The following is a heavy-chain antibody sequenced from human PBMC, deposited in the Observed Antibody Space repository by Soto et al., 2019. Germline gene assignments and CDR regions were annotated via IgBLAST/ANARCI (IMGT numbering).Heavy chain of an antibody. CDR2: ISAYNGNT. J-gene: IGHJ4*02. V-gene: IGHV1-18*01. Sequence: ASVKVSCKASGYTFTIYCISWVRQAPGQGLEWMGWISAYNGNTNYAQKLQGRVTMTTDTSTSTAYMELRSLRSDDTAVYYCARSHPKNGSYSSSWYGDFDYWGQGTLVTVSS. CDR3: ARSHPKNGSYSSSWYGDFDY. CDR1: GYTFTIYC. D-gene: IGHD6-13*01.